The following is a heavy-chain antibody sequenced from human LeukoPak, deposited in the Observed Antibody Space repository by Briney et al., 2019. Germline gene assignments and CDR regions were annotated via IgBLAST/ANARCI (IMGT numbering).Heavy chain of an antibody. CDR1: GFTFSSYS. D-gene: IGHD5-18*01. J-gene: IGHJ4*02. CDR3: ARDTTGYSYGYFDY. V-gene: IGHV3-48*02. Sequence: GGSLRLSCAASGFTFSSYSMNWVRQAPGEGLEWVSYISSSSSTIYYADSVKGRFTISRDNAQNSLYLQMNSLRDEDTAVYYCARDTTGYSYGYFDYWGEGTLVTVSS. CDR2: ISSSSSTI.